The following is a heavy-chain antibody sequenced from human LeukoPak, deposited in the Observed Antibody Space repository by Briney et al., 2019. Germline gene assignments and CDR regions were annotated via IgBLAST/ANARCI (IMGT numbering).Heavy chain of an antibody. V-gene: IGHV1-46*01. CDR3: ARGQGTQWFGELFHTGDAFDI. D-gene: IGHD3-10*01. Sequence: ASVKVSCKASGYTFTSYYMHWVRQAPGQGLEWMGIINPSGGSTSYAQKFQGRVTMTRDMSTSTAYMELSSLRSEDTAVYYCARGQGTQWFGELFHTGDAFDIWGQGTMVTVSS. CDR1: GYTFTSYY. J-gene: IGHJ3*02. CDR2: INPSGGST.